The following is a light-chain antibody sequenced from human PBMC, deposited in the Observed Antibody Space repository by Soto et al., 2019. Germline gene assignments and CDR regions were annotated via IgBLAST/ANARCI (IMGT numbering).Light chain of an antibody. CDR3: QQRSNWPLT. CDR1: QSVGTD. Sequence: IVLTQSPATLSLSPGERATLSCRASQSVGTDLAWYQQKPGQAPRLLIYDASNRATGIPARFSGSGSGTDFTLTISSLEPEDFAVYYCQQRSNWPLTFGGGTKVEIK. V-gene: IGKV3-11*01. J-gene: IGKJ4*01. CDR2: DAS.